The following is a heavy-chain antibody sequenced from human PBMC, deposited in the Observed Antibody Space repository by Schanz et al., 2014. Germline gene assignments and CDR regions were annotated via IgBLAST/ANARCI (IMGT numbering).Heavy chain of an antibody. J-gene: IGHJ5*02. V-gene: IGHV1-2*02. CDR1: GYTFTSYG. CDR3: ARGDVNWFDP. CDR2: INPNSDGT. Sequence: QVQLVQSGAEVKKPGASVKVSCKASGYTFTSYGISWVRQAPGQGPEWLGWINPNSDGTKYAQKFQGRVTMTRDTSVNTAYLDLSSLTSDDTAVYYCARGDVNWFDPWGQGTLVTVSS.